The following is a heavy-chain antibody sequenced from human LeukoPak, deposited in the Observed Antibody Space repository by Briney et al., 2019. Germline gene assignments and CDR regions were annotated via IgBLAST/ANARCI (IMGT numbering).Heavy chain of an antibody. V-gene: IGHV3-53*01. CDR2: IYGGGKT. CDR1: ESIVSSNY. CDR3: GRDDAPVYNYGIQY. J-gene: IGHJ4*02. D-gene: IGHD5-24*01. Sequence: GGSLRLSCAGSESIVSSNYMAWVRQAPGKGLEWVSVIYGGGKTYYADFVKGRFTISRDNSKNTLNLDMNNMGVEDTAVYFCGRDDAPVYNYGIQYWGQGTLVTVSS.